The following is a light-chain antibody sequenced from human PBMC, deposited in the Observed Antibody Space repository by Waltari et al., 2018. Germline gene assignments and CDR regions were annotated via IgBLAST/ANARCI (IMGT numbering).Light chain of an antibody. CDR3: QQYYSTPLT. CDR1: QSVLYTSNNKNY. J-gene: IGKJ4*01. CDR2: WAS. Sequence: DIVMTQSPDSLAVSLGERATINCKSSQSVLYTSNNKNYLAWYQQKSGQPPKLLIYWASTRESGVPDRFSGSGSVTDFTLTISSLQAEDVAVYYCQQYYSTPLTFGGGTKVEIK. V-gene: IGKV4-1*01.